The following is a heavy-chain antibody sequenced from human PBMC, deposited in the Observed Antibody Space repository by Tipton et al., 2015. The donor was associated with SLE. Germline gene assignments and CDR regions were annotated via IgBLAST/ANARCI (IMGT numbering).Heavy chain of an antibody. CDR1: GGSISSSSYY. D-gene: IGHD3-9*01. V-gene: IGHV4-39*07. Sequence: TLSLTCTVSGGSISSSSYYWGWIRQPPGKGLEWIGSIYHSGSTYYNPSLKSRVTISVDTSKNQFSLKLSSVTAADTAVYYCARVLLDDILTGYSHDAFDIWGQGTMVTVSS. J-gene: IGHJ3*02. CDR3: ARVLLDDILTGYSHDAFDI. CDR2: IYHSGST.